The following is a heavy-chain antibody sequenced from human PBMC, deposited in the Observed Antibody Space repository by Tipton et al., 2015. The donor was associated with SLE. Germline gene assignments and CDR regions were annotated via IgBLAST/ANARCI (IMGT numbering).Heavy chain of an antibody. V-gene: IGHV4-59*01. CDR3: ARDGGAAAESYNYYMDV. J-gene: IGHJ6*03. Sequence: TLSLTCTVSGGSIFSYYWSWIRQPPGKGLEWIGYIYFSGSTNYNPSLRSRVTMSIDTSNNQFFLKLSSVTAADTAVYFCARDGGAAAESYNYYMDVWGRGTTVTVSS. CDR2: IYFSGST. D-gene: IGHD6-13*01. CDR1: GGSIFSYY.